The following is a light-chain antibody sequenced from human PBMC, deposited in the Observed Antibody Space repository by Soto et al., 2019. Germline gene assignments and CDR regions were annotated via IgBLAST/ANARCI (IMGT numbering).Light chain of an antibody. CDR2: EVS. CDR1: SSDVGSYNL. Sequence: QSVLTQPPSASGSPGQSITISCTGTSSDVGSYNLVSWYQQHPGKAPKLMIYEVSKRPSGVSNRFSGSKSGNTASLTISGLQAEDEADYYCCSYAGSSTYVVFGGGTKLTVL. J-gene: IGLJ2*01. V-gene: IGLV2-23*02. CDR3: CSYAGSSTYVV.